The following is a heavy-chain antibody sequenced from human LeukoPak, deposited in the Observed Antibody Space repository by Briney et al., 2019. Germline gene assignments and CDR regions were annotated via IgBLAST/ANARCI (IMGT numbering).Heavy chain of an antibody. D-gene: IGHD3-22*01. V-gene: IGHV5-51*01. CDR1: GYRFTSYC. J-gene: IGHJ4*02. Sequence: GAAPQTFCCGSGYRFTSYCLGWVRQLPGKGLEGMGSIYPGDCDTRYSPSFQGQVTISADKSISTAYLQWSSLKASDSAMYYCARVVPYDYDSSGYRYDYWGQGTLVTVSS. CDR2: IYPGDCDT. CDR3: ARVVPYDYDSSGYRYDY.